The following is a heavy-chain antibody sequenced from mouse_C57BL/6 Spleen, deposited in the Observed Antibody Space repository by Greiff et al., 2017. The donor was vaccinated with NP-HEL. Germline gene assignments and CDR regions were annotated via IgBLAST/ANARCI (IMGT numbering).Heavy chain of an antibody. CDR3: TREGGFYYGNPFAY. CDR1: GYTFTSYW. D-gene: IGHD2-1*01. Sequence: VQLQQSGTVLARPGASVKMSCKTSGYTFTSYWMHWVKQRPGQGLEWIGAIYPGNSDTSYNQKFKGKAKLTAVTSASTAYMELSSLTNEDSAVYYCTREGGFYYGNPFAYWGQGTLVTVSA. J-gene: IGHJ3*01. CDR2: IYPGNSDT. V-gene: IGHV1-5*01.